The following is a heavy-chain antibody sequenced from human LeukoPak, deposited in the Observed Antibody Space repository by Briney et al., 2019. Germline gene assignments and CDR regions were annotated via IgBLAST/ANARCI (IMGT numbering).Heavy chain of an antibody. V-gene: IGHV1-2*02. CDR2: INPNSGGT. Sequence: ASVKVSCRASGYTFTAYFIHWVRQAPGQGLEWMGWINPNSGGTNYAEKFQGRVTMTRDTSISTAYMELSRLRSDDTAVYYCARTQAYSSGWDLYYWGQGTLVTVSS. CDR1: GYTFTAYF. CDR3: ARTQAYSSGWDLYY. D-gene: IGHD6-19*01. J-gene: IGHJ4*02.